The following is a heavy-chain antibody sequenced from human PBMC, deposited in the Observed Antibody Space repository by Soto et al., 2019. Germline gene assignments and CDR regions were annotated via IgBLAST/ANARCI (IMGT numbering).Heavy chain of an antibody. D-gene: IGHD3-10*01. CDR2: INPDGSST. V-gene: IGHV3-74*01. Sequence: GGSLRLSCAASGFTFSNYWMHWVRQAPGKGLLWVSRINPDGSSTSYADSVKDRFTISRDNAENTLFLQMNILRAEDTALYYCTSDTFGPWDSWGQGTLVTVSS. CDR3: TSDTFGPWDS. J-gene: IGHJ4*02. CDR1: GFTFSNYW.